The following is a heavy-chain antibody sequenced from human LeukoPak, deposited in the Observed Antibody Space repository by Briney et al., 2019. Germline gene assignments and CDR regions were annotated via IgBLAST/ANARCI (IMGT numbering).Heavy chain of an antibody. Sequence: GSLRLSCAASGFTFSSNYMSWIRQPPGKGLEWIGYIYYSGSTNYNPSLKSRVTISVDASKNQFSLKLTSVTAADTAVYYCARDRGRGYDLNELDYWGQGTLVTVSS. CDR1: GFTFSSNY. CDR3: ARDRGRGYDLNELDY. V-gene: IGHV4-59*01. J-gene: IGHJ4*02. CDR2: IYYSGST. D-gene: IGHD5-12*01.